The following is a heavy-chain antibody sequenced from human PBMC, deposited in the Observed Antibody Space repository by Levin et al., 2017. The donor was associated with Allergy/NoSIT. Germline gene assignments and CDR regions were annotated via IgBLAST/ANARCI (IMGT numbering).Heavy chain of an antibody. CDR3: AKEGYTSGWA. CDR2: IDISGRGT. CDR1: GFTLSSHA. J-gene: IGHJ2*01. D-gene: IGHD6-19*01. Sequence: HAGGSLRLSCAASGFTLSSHAMIWVRQAPGKGLEWVSGIDISGRGTYYADSVKGRFSISRDNSKSTLYLQMNSLRAEDTAIYYCAKEGYTSGWAWGRGTLVTVSS. V-gene: IGHV3-23*01.